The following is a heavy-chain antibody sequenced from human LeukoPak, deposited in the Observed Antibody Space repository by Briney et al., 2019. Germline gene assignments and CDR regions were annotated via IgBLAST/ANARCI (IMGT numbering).Heavy chain of an antibody. D-gene: IGHD6-19*01. V-gene: IGHV4-34*01. Sequence: SETLSLTCAVYGGSFSGYYWSWIRQPPGKGLEWIGEINHSGSTNYNPSLKSRVTISVDTSKNQFSLKLSSVTAADTAVYYCVRSPSIAVAGTLYWGQGTLVTVSS. J-gene: IGHJ4*02. CDR2: INHSGST. CDR3: VRSPSIAVAGTLY. CDR1: GGSFSGYY.